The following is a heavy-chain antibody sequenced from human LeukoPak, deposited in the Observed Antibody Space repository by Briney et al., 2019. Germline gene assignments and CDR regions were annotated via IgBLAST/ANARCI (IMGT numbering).Heavy chain of an antibody. V-gene: IGHV3-7*01. CDR1: GFTFSSLW. D-gene: IGHD6-25*01. Sequence: SGGSLRLSCAASGFTFSSLWITWVRQAPGKGLEWVANIKEDGSEKYYGDSVQGRFTISRDNAKNSLYLQMNSLRVEDTAVYYCARVRGSGWRFDYWGQGTLITVSS. CDR2: IKEDGSEK. CDR3: ARVRGSGWRFDY. J-gene: IGHJ4*02.